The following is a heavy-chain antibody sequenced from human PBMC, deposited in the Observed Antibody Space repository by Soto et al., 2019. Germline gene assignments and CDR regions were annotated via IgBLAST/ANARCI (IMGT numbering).Heavy chain of an antibody. CDR3: AKAPFDIAARPGPIDY. V-gene: IGHV3-23*01. CDR1: GFTFVSCA. Sequence: TGGSLRLSCAASGFTFVSCAMHWVRRAPGKGLEWVSSISGGGEAFYADSVKGRFTVTRDNSKNTLHLHMHSLRAEDTAVYFCAKAPFDIAARPGPIDYWGLGTLVTVSS. D-gene: IGHD5-12*01. CDR2: ISGGGEA. J-gene: IGHJ4*02.